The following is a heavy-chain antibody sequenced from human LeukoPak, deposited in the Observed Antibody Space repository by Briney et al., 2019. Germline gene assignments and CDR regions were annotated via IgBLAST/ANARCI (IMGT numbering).Heavy chain of an antibody. CDR3: ARDARDVASNWFDP. CDR1: GFTFSSYS. J-gene: IGHJ5*02. Sequence: GSLRLSCAASGFTFSSYSMNWVRQAPGKGLEWVSYISSSRNIIYYADSVKGRFTISRDNARNSLYLQMNNLRDEDTAVYYCARDARDVASNWFDPWGQGTLVTVSS. V-gene: IGHV3-48*02. D-gene: IGHD3-10*01. CDR2: ISSSRNII.